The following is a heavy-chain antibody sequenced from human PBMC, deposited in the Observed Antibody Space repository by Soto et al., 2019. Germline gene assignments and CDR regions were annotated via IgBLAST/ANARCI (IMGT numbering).Heavy chain of an antibody. CDR3: ARVIRGEYYFDY. Sequence: SETLSRTCTVSGGSISSYYWSWSREPPGKGLEWIGYIYYSGSTNYNPSLKSRVTISVDTSKNQFSLKLSSVTAADTAVYYCARVIRGEYYFDYWGQGTLVTVS. V-gene: IGHV4-59*01. CDR1: GGSISSYY. D-gene: IGHD3-10*01. CDR2: IYYSGST. J-gene: IGHJ4*02.